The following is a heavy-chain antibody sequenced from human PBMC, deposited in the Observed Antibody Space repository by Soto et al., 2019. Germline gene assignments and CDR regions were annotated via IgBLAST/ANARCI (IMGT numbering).Heavy chain of an antibody. CDR3: AREIYSSGWYRNYGMDV. CDR1: GGTFSSYA. CDR2: IIPIFGTA. D-gene: IGHD6-19*01. J-gene: IGHJ6*02. V-gene: IGHV1-69*13. Sequence: SVKVSCKASGGTFSSYAISWVRQAPGQGLEWMGGIIPIFGTANYAQKFQGRVTITADESTSTAYMELSSLRSEDTAVYYCAREIYSSGWYRNYGMDVWGQGTTVTVSS.